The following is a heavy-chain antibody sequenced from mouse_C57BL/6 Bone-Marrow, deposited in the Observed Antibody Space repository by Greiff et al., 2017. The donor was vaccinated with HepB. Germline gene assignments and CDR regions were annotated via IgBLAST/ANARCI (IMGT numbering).Heavy chain of an antibody. Sequence: EVQGVESGGGLVQPGGSLKLSCAASGFTFSDYYMYWVRQTPEKRLEWVAYISNGGGSTYYPDTVKGRFTISRDNAKNTLYLQMSRLKSEDTAMYYCARPYYSKGGFAYWGQGTLVTVSA. CDR1: GFTFSDYY. V-gene: IGHV5-12*01. D-gene: IGHD2-5*01. CDR2: ISNGGGST. CDR3: ARPYYSKGGFAY. J-gene: IGHJ3*01.